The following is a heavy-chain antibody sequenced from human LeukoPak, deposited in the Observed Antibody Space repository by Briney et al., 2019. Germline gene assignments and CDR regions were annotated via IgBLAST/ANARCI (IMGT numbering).Heavy chain of an antibody. CDR3: ARGQVYCSGGSCYSGRQYYYYYMDV. J-gene: IGHJ6*03. V-gene: IGHV4-34*01. D-gene: IGHD2-15*01. CDR1: GGSFSGYY. CDR2: INHSGST. Sequence: SETLSLTCAVYGGSFSGYYWSWLRQPPGKGLEWIGEINHSGSTNYNPSLKSRVPISVDPSKNQFSRKLSSVAAADTAVYYCARGQVYCSGGSCYSGRQYYYYYMDVWGKGTTVTVSS.